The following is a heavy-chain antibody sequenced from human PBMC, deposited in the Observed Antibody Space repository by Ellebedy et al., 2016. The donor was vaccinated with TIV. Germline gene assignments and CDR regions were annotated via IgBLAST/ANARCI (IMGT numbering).Heavy chain of an antibody. V-gene: IGHV5-51*01. J-gene: IGHJ1*01. Sequence: ASVKVSCXASGYIFSTYWIGWVRQMPGKGLEWMGIIYPGDSETRYSPSFQGQVTMSVDKSTSIAYLQWSNLKASDTAMYYCARMALEPNTISEYFPRWGQGTLVTVSS. CDR3: ARMALEPNTISEYFPR. CDR1: GYIFSTYW. CDR2: IYPGDSET. D-gene: IGHD3-9*01.